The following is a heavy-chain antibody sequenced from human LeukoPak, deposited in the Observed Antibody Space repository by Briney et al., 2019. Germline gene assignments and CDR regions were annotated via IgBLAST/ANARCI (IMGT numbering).Heavy chain of an antibody. CDR1: GFTFSDYI. J-gene: IGHJ6*02. CDR3: AREIAVAGADGMDV. Sequence: GGSLRLSCAVSGFTFSDYIMNWVRQAPGKGLEWVSSISSSSSYIYYADSVKGRFTISRDNAKNSLYLQMNSLRAEDTAVYYCAREIAVAGADGMDVWGQGTTVTVSS. CDR2: ISSSSSYI. D-gene: IGHD6-19*01. V-gene: IGHV3-21*01.